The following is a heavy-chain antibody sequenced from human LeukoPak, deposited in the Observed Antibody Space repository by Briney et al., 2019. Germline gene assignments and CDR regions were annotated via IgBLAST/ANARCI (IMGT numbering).Heavy chain of an antibody. CDR2: IIPIFGTA. V-gene: IGHV1-69*05. D-gene: IGHD6-13*01. J-gene: IGHJ4*02. CDR1: GGTFSSYA. Sequence: ASVKVSCKASGGTFSSYAISWVRQAPGQGLEWMGGIIPIFGTANYAQKFQGRVTMTTDTSTSTAYMELRSLRSDDTAVYYCARDHSSSCQLFDYWGQGTLVTVSS. CDR3: ARDHSSSCQLFDY.